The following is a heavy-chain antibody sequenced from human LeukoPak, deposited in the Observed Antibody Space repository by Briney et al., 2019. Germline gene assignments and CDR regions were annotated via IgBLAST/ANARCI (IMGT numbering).Heavy chain of an antibody. Sequence: ASVKVSCKASGGTFSSYAISWVRQAPGQGLEWMGGIIPIIGTANYAQKFQGRVTITTDESTSTAYMELRSLRSDDTAVYYCARDSCSSTSCHNLSPDWFDPWGQGTLVTVSS. CDR1: GGTFSSYA. J-gene: IGHJ5*02. V-gene: IGHV1-69*05. D-gene: IGHD2-2*02. CDR2: IIPIIGTA. CDR3: ARDSCSSTSCHNLSPDWFDP.